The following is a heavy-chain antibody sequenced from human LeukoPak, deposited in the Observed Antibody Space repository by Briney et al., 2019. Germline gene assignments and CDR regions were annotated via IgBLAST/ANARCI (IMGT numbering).Heavy chain of an antibody. V-gene: IGHV4-34*01. CDR2: INHSGST. D-gene: IGHD6-13*01. J-gene: IGHJ5*02. CDR3: ARDLGRIAAAGLAKAGWFDP. Sequence: SETLSLTCAVYGGSFSGYYWSWIRQPPGKGLEWIGEINHSGSTNYNPSLKSRVTISVDTSKNQFSLKLSSVTAADTAVYYCARDLGRIAAAGLAKAGWFDPWGQGTLVTVSS. CDR1: GGSFSGYY.